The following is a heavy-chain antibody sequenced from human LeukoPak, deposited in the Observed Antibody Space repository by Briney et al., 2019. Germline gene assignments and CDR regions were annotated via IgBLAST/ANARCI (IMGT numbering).Heavy chain of an antibody. Sequence: GRSLRLSCAASGFTFSSYAMHWVRQAPGKGLEWVAVISYDGSNKYYADSVKGRFTISRDNAKNTLYLQMNSLRAEDTAVYYCARDGGVPAAKAFDIWGQGTMVTVSS. V-gene: IGHV3-30-3*01. CDR1: GFTFSSYA. CDR2: ISYDGSNK. CDR3: ARDGGVPAAKAFDI. J-gene: IGHJ3*02. D-gene: IGHD2-2*01.